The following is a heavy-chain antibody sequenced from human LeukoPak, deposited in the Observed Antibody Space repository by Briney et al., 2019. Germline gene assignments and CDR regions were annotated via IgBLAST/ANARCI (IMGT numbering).Heavy chain of an antibody. V-gene: IGHV3-30*03. CDR3: ARVYCTNGVCSYYFDY. CDR2: ISYDGSNK. D-gene: IGHD2-8*01. Sequence: GGSLRLSCAASGFTFSSYGMHWVRQAPGKGLEWVAVISYDGSNKYYADSVKGRFTISRGNSKNTLYLQMNSLRAEDTAVYYCARVYCTNGVCSYYFDYWGQGTLVTVSS. CDR1: GFTFSSYG. J-gene: IGHJ4*02.